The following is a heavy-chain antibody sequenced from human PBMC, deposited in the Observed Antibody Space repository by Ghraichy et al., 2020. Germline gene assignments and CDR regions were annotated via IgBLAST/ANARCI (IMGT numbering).Heavy chain of an antibody. V-gene: IGHV3-11*01. CDR1: GFTFSDYY. Sequence: WGSLRLSCAASGFTFSDYYMSWIRQAPGKGLEWVSYISSSGSTIYYADSVKGRFTISRDNAKKSLYLQMNTLRAEDTAVYYCAIDREYCSGGNCYFNWFDPWGQGTLVTVSS. D-gene: IGHD2-15*01. CDR2: ISSSGSTI. CDR3: AIDREYCSGGNCYFNWFDP. J-gene: IGHJ5*02.